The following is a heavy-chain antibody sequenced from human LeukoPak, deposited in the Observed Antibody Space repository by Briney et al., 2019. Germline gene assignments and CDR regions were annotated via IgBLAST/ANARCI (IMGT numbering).Heavy chain of an antibody. Sequence: PSETLSLTCAVYGGSFCGYYWSWIRQPPGKGLEWLGEINHSGSTNYNPSLKSRVTISVDTSKNQFSLKLSSVTAADTAVYYCAVRGSLWSGYLRGKYYFDYWGQGTLVTVSS. J-gene: IGHJ4*02. D-gene: IGHD3-3*01. V-gene: IGHV4-34*01. CDR1: GGSFCGYY. CDR3: AVRGSLWSGYLRGKYYFDY. CDR2: INHSGST.